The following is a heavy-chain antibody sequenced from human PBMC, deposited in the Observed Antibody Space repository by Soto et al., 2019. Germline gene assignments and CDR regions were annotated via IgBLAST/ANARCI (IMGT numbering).Heavy chain of an antibody. D-gene: IGHD5-12*01. CDR2: INAGNGHT. CDR1: GYTFTN. J-gene: IGHJ4*02. CDR3: ARDSGYAEN. V-gene: IGHV1-3*01. Sequence: QVQLVQSGAEVKRPGASVKVSCKTSGYTFTNIHWVRQAPGEGLEWVGWINAGNGHTKYSQKFQGRVSITRDTSASTAYLELSSLRSEDTAVYYCARDSGYAENWGQGTLVTLSS.